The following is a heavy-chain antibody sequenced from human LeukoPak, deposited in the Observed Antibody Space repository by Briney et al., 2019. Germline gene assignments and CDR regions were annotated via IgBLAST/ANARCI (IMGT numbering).Heavy chain of an antibody. V-gene: IGHV1-69*05. D-gene: IGHD5-18*01. J-gene: IGHJ4*02. CDR2: IRPIFGTA. Sequence: GASVKVSCKASGGTFSSYAISWVRQAAGEGLEWMGGIRPIFGTANYAQKFQGRVSITTDESTSTAYMELSGLRFEDTVVCYCGRGGYGFGRFDYWGEGTLVSVSS. CDR1: GGTFSSYA. CDR3: GRGGYGFGRFDY.